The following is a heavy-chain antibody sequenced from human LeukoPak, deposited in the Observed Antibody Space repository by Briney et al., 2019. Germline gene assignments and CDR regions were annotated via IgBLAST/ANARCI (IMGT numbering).Heavy chain of an antibody. Sequence: GMSLRLSCAASGFTFSSYGMHWVRQAPGKGLEWVAVIWYDGSNKYYADSVKGRFTISRDNSKNTLYLQMNSLRAEDTAVYYCARDGGDYNTYYFDYWGQGTLVTVSS. V-gene: IGHV3-33*01. CDR3: ARDGGDYNTYYFDY. J-gene: IGHJ4*02. CDR1: GFTFSSYG. CDR2: IWYDGSNK. D-gene: IGHD4-17*01.